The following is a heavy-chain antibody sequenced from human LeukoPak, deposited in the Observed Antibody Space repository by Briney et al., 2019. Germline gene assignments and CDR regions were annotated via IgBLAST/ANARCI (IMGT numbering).Heavy chain of an antibody. D-gene: IGHD3-10*01. CDR1: GFTFSSYA. CDR2: LTGSCGNT. J-gene: IGHJ6*03. CDR3: VKFRGIQHYNYHMDV. V-gene: IGHV3-23*01. Sequence: GGSLRLSCAASGFTFSSYAMSCVRQAPGKGLEGVSGLTGSCGNTYYADSVKGRFTISRDNSKNTLSLQMNSLRAEDAAVYYCVKFRGIQHYNYHMDVWGKGTTVTVSS.